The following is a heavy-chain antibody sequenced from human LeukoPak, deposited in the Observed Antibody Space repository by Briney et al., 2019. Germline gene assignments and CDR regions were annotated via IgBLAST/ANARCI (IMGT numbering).Heavy chain of an antibody. V-gene: IGHV4-39*07. Sequence: SETLSLTCTVSGGSISSYYWSWIRQPPGKGLEWIGSIYYSGSTYYNPSLKSRVTISVDTSKNQFSLKLSSVTAADTAVYYCARVRVAVAGIYNYYYYMDVWGKGTTVTISS. CDR2: IYYSGST. D-gene: IGHD6-19*01. J-gene: IGHJ6*03. CDR3: ARVRVAVAGIYNYYYYMDV. CDR1: GGSISSYY.